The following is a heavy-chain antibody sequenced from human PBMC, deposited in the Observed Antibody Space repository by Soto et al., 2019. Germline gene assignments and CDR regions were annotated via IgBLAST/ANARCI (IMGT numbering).Heavy chain of an antibody. CDR1: GGSVSSGSYY. CDR2: IYYSGST. Sequence: QVQLQESGPGLVKPSETLSLTCTVSGGSVSSGSYYWSWIRQPPGKGLEWIGYIYYSGSTNYNPSLKSRVTISVDTSKNQFSLKLSSVTAADTAVYYCARFVVDIVLMVFDYWGQGTLVTVSS. D-gene: IGHD2-8*01. V-gene: IGHV4-61*01. CDR3: ARFVVDIVLMVFDY. J-gene: IGHJ4*02.